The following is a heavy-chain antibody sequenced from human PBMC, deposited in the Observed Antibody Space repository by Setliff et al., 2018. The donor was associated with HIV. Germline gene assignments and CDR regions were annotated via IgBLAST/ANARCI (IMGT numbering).Heavy chain of an antibody. CDR2: IYTSGST. J-gene: IGHJ4*02. Sequence: KTSETLSLTCTVSDDPINSFYWSWIRQPPGKGLEWIGYIYTSGSTNYNPSLEGRVTISVDTSKNQFSLKLSSVTAADTAVYYCARTPEDYDQYFFDRWGQGTLVTVSS. D-gene: IGHD3-22*01. V-gene: IGHV4-4*09. CDR3: ARTPEDYDQYFFDR. CDR1: DDPINSFY.